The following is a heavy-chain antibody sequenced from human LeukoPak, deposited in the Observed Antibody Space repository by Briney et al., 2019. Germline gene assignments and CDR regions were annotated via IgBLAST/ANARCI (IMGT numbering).Heavy chain of an antibody. CDR2: IYYSGDT. D-gene: IGHD2-2*01. Sequence: PSETLSLTCTVSGGSISSYYRSWIRQPPGKGLEWIGYIYYSGDTNYNPSLKSRVTISVDTSNNQFSLKLSSVTAADTAVYYCALGDCSSTSCYVFDYWGQGTLVTVSS. J-gene: IGHJ4*02. V-gene: IGHV4-59*01. CDR1: GGSISSYY. CDR3: ALGDCSSTSCYVFDY.